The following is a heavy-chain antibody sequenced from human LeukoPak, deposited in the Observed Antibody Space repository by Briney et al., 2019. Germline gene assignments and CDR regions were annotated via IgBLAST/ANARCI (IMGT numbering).Heavy chain of an antibody. CDR1: GFTFSSYE. V-gene: IGHV3-30*02. CDR3: AKDRRVPYYYGSGTYLYFDY. D-gene: IGHD3-10*01. J-gene: IGHJ4*02. Sequence: GGSLRLSCAASGFTFSSYEMNWVCQAPGKGLEWVAFIRYDGSNQYYADSAKGRFTISRDNSKNTLYLEMNILRAEDTAVYYCAKDRRVPYYYGSGTYLYFDYWGQGTLVTVSS. CDR2: IRYDGSNQ.